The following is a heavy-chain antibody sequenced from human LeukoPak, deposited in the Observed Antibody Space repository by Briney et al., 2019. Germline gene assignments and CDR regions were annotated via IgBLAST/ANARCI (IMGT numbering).Heavy chain of an antibody. Sequence: ASVKVPCKASGYTFTGYYMHWVRQAPGQGLQWMGWINPNSGGTNYAQKFQGRVTMTRDTSISTAYMELSRLRSDDTAVYYCASSHKGAAVEDYWGQGTLVTVSS. J-gene: IGHJ4*02. D-gene: IGHD6-13*01. CDR3: ASSHKGAAVEDY. CDR2: INPNSGGT. CDR1: GYTFTGYY. V-gene: IGHV1-2*02.